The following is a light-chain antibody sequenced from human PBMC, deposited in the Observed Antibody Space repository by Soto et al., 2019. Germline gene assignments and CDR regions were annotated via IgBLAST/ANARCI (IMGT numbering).Light chain of an antibody. Sequence: QSVLIQPPSASGTPGQRVTISCSGSSSNIGGNIVNWYQQLPGTAPKLPIYNNNQRPSGVPDRFSGSKSGTSASLAISGLQSEDEADYYCAAWDDSLNGVVFGGGTKLTVL. V-gene: IGLV1-44*01. J-gene: IGLJ2*01. CDR2: NNN. CDR3: AAWDDSLNGVV. CDR1: SSNIGGNI.